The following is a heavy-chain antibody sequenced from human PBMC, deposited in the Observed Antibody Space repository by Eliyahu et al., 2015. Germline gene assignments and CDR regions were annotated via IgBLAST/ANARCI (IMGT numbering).Heavy chain of an antibody. V-gene: IGHV1-18*04. Sequence: QVQLVQSGAEVKKPGASVKVSCKASGYTFTSYGISWVRQAPGQGLEWMGWISAYNGNTNYAQKLQGRVTMTTDTSTSTAYMELRSLRSDDTAVYYCARDLPFYNYGGNKKVFFDYWGQGTLVTVSS. CDR2: ISAYNGNT. J-gene: IGHJ4*02. CDR3: ARDLPFYNYGGNKKVFFDY. D-gene: IGHD4-23*01. CDR1: GYTFTSYG.